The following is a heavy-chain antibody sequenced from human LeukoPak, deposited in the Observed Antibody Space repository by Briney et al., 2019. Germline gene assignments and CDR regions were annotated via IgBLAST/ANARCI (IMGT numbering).Heavy chain of an antibody. Sequence: PSETLSLTCTVSGGSIGSYYWSWIRQPPGKGLEWIGYIYYSGSTNYNPSLKSRVTISVDTSKNQFSLKLSSVTAADTAVYYCARDSSSSWYTPDYWGQGTLVTVSS. CDR3: ARDSSSSWYTPDY. CDR1: GGSIGSYY. D-gene: IGHD6-13*01. V-gene: IGHV4-59*01. J-gene: IGHJ4*02. CDR2: IYYSGST.